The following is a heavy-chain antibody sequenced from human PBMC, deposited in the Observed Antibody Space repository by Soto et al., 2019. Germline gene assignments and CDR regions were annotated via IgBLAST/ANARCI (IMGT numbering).Heavy chain of an antibody. D-gene: IGHD3-10*01. CDR2: ISSSSSYI. J-gene: IGHJ4*02. CDR1: GFTFSSYS. V-gene: IGHV3-21*01. CDR3: ARAPVRGVYYFDY. Sequence: GSLRLSCAASGFTFSSYSMNWVRQAPGKGLEWVSSISSSSSYIYYADSVKGRFTISRDNAKNSLYLQMNSLRAEDTAVYYCARAPVRGVYYFDYWGQGTLVTVSS.